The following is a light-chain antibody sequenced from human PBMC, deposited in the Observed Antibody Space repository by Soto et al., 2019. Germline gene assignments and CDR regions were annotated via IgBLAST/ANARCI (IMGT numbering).Light chain of an antibody. V-gene: IGLV1-40*01. CDR2: GDG. Sequence: QSVLMQPPSVSGAPGQRVTISCTGSTSNIGAGYDVHWYQQVPATAPKLLIYGDGKRPSGVPDRFSGSKSGNTASLTVSGLQAEDEADYYCSSFAGSNHWVFGGGTKVTVL. J-gene: IGLJ3*02. CDR3: SSFAGSNHWV. CDR1: TSNIGAGYD.